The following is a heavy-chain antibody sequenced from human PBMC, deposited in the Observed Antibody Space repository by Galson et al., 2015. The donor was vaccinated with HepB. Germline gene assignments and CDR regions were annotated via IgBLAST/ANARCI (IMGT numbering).Heavy chain of an antibody. CDR1: GFTFSSYA. V-gene: IGHV3-30-3*01. J-gene: IGHJ3*02. D-gene: IGHD2-15*01. CDR2: ISYDGSNK. Sequence: SLRLSCAASGFTFSSYAMHWVRQAPGKGLEWVAVISYDGSNKYYADSVKGRFTISRDNSKNTLYLQMNSLRAEDTAVYYCARVDQSTRWYQPFDIWGQGTMVTVSS. CDR3: ARVDQSTRWYQPFDI.